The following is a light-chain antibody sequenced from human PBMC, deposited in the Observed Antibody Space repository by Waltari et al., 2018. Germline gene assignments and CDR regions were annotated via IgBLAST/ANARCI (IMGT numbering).Light chain of an antibody. CDR2: DVD. V-gene: IGLV2-11*01. CDR3: CSYAGKYTFV. J-gene: IGLJ2*01. Sequence: QSALTQPRSVSGSPGQSVTISCTGTIHDIGSDNYVSWYQHTPDNAPNFIISDVDRRPSGVPYRFSASKSGITASLTISGLQSADEGDYYCCSYAGKYTFVFGGGTKLTV. CDR1: IHDIGSDNY.